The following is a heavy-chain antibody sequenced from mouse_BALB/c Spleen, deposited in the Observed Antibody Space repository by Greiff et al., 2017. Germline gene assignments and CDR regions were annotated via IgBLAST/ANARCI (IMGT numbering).Heavy chain of an antibody. V-gene: IGHV1-69*01. J-gene: IGHJ2*01. CDR1: GYTFTDYW. CDR2: IDTSDSYT. Sequence: QVQLQQPGAELVMPGASVKMSCKASGYTFTDYWMHWVKQRPGQGLEWIGAIDTSDSYTSYNQKFKGKATLTVDESSSTAYMQLSSLTSEDSAVYCCARCGDYFDYWGQGTTLTVSS. CDR3: ARCGDYFDY.